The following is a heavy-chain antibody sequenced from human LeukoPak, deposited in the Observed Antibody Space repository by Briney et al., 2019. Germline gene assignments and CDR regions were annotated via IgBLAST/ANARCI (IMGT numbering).Heavy chain of an antibody. CDR1: GYTFTSYG. J-gene: IGHJ5*02. Sequence: RVSYTASGYTFTSYGISWVRQMPGKGLEWMGIIYPGDSDTRYSPSFQGQATISADKSISTAYLQCSSLKASDTAMYYCARAPQSGLVGYNWFDPWGQGTLVTVSS. CDR3: ARAPQSGLVGYNWFDP. V-gene: IGHV5-51*01. D-gene: IGHD3-3*01. CDR2: IYPGDSDT.